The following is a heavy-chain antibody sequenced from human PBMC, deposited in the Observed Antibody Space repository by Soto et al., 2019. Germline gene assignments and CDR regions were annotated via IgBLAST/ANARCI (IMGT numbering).Heavy chain of an antibody. CDR1: GFTFSSYW. CDR2: IKQDGSEK. V-gene: IGHV3-7*01. Sequence: EVQLVESGGGLVQPGGSLRLSCAASGFTFSSYWMSWVRQAPGKGLEWVANIKQDGSEKYYVDSVKGRFTISRDDAKNSLYLQMNSLRAEDTAVYYCAREELPEMGAFDIWGQGTMVTVSS. D-gene: IGHD1-7*01. CDR3: AREELPEMGAFDI. J-gene: IGHJ3*02.